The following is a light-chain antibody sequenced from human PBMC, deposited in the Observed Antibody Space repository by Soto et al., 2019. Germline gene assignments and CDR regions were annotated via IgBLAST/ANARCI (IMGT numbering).Light chain of an antibody. J-gene: IGLJ1*01. CDR3: AAWDDSRNKV. CDR1: SSNIGSNT. Sequence: QSVLTQPPSASGTPWQRVTISWSGSSSNIGSNTVNWYQQLPGTAPKLLIYNNDQRPSGVLDRFSGSKSGTSASLAISGLQSEDEADYYCAAWDDSRNKVFGSGTKVTVL. V-gene: IGLV1-44*01. CDR2: NND.